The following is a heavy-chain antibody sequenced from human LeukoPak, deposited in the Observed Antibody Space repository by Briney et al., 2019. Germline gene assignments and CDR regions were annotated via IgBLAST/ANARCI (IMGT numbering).Heavy chain of an antibody. D-gene: IGHD3/OR15-3a*01. Sequence: HSGRSLRLSCAASGFTFRSYAMHWVRQAPGKGLEWVAVISYDGSNKYYADSVKGRFTISRDNSKNTLYLQMNSLRAEDTAVYYCARGQAGLDAFDIWGQGTMVTVSS. V-gene: IGHV3-30-3*01. CDR2: ISYDGSNK. CDR1: GFTFRSYA. J-gene: IGHJ3*02. CDR3: ARGQAGLDAFDI.